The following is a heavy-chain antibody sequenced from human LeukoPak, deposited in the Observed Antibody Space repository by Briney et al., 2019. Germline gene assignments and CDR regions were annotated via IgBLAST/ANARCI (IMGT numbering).Heavy chain of an antibody. CDR1: GFTFSSYG. D-gene: IGHD3-10*01. Sequence: PGGSLRLSCAASGFTFSSYGMSWVRQAPGKGLEWVSAISGSGGSTYYAGSVKGRFTISRDNSKNTLYLQMNSLRAEDTAVYYCAKGDPHWGSGSYYSTWGQGTLVTVSS. CDR3: AKGDPHWGSGSYYST. CDR2: ISGSGGST. J-gene: IGHJ5*02. V-gene: IGHV3-23*01.